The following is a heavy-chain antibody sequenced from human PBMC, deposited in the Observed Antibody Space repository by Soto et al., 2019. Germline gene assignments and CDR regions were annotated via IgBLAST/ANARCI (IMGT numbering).Heavy chain of an antibody. CDR1: GVSISSGKW. Sequence: PSETLSLTCTISGVSISSGKWWSWVRQPPGEGLEWIGEIFHTGNTDYKPSLKSRVSIPVDKSKNQFSLNLDSVTAADTAVYYCARNLFDSRGYPPEVWGQGILVTVSS. J-gene: IGHJ4*02. V-gene: IGHV4-4*02. D-gene: IGHD3-22*01. CDR2: IFHTGNT. CDR3: ARNLFDSRGYPPEV.